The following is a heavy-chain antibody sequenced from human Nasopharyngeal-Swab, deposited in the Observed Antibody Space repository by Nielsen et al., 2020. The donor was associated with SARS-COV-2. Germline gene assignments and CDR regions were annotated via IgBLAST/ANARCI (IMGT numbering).Heavy chain of an antibody. CDR1: NYTFIDYG. CDR3: ATDGPLRAYYMDV. CDR2: ICAYSGKT. V-gene: IGHV1-18*04. J-gene: IGHJ6*03. Sequence: ASVKVSCKASNYTFIDYGISWVRQAPGQGLEWMGWICAYSGKTDYAQKFQDRVTMTTDTSTSTAYMELRTLRSDDTAVYYCATDGPLRAYYMDVWCKGTTVSVSS.